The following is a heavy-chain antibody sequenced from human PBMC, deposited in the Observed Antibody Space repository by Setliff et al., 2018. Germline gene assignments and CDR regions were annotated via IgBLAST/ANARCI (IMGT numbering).Heavy chain of an antibody. Sequence: GASVKVSCKASGGTFSSYAISWVRQAPGQGLEWMGGIIPIFGTANYAQKFQGRVTITADESTSTAYMELSSLRSEDTAVYYCAGAGGGEFGELRYYYYYYYMDVWGKGTTVTVSS. CDR1: GGTFSSYA. J-gene: IGHJ6*03. V-gene: IGHV1-69*13. D-gene: IGHD3-10*01. CDR2: IIPIFGTA. CDR3: AGAGGGEFGELRYYYYYYYMDV.